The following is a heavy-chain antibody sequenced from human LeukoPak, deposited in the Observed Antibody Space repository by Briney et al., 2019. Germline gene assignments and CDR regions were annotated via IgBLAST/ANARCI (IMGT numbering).Heavy chain of an antibody. D-gene: IGHD2-2*02. J-gene: IGHJ4*02. CDR1: GYTFTGYY. V-gene: IGHV1-2*02. CDR3: ARERGVPAAIPHFDY. CDR2: INPNSGGT. Sequence: GASVKVSCKASGYTFTGYYMHWVRQAPGQGLEWMGWINPNSGGTNYAQKFQGRVTVTRDTSISTAYMELSRLRSDDTAVYYCARERGVPAAIPHFDYWGQGTLVTVSS.